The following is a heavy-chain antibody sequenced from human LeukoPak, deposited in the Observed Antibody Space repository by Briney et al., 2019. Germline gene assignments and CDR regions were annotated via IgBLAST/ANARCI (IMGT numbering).Heavy chain of an antibody. V-gene: IGHV3-30*04. J-gene: IGHJ6*03. CDR2: ISYDGSNK. CDR1: GFTFSSYA. Sequence: GSLRLSCAASGFTFSSYAMHWVRQAPGKGLEWVAVISYDGSNKYYADSVKGRFTISRGNSKNTLYLQMNSLRAEDTAVYYCARDTLIPKYYYMDVWGKGTTVTVSS. CDR3: ARDTLIPKYYYMDV.